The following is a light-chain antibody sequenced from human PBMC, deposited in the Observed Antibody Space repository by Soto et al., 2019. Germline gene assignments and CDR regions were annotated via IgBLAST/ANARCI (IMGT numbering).Light chain of an antibody. Sequence: EIVMTQSPATLSVSPGERVTLSCRASQSVSSNLAWYQQKLGQAPRLLIYGASTRATGVPARFSGSGSGTEFTLTISSLQSEDFAVYYCQQYNNWPPVTFGQGTKVEIK. J-gene: IGKJ1*01. V-gene: IGKV3-15*01. CDR3: QQYNNWPPVT. CDR1: QSVSSN. CDR2: GAS.